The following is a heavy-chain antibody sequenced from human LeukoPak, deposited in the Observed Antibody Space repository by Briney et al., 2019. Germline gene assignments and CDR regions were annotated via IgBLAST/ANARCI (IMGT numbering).Heavy chain of an antibody. CDR2: ISGSGGST. V-gene: IGHV3-23*01. CDR1: GFTFSSYA. CDR3: AKESSSSRFYYYGMDV. D-gene: IGHD6-6*01. J-gene: IGHJ6*02. Sequence: GGSLRLSCADSGFTFSSYAMSWVRQAPGKGLEWVSAISGSGGSTYYADSVKGRFTISRDNSKNTLYLQMNSLRAEDTAVYYCAKESSSSRFYYYGMDVWGQGTTVTVSS.